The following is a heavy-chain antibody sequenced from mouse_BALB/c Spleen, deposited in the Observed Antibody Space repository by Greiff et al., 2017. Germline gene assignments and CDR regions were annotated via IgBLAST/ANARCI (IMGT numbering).Heavy chain of an antibody. Sequence: DVKLQESGPGLVKPSQSLSLTCSVTGYSITSGYYWHWIRQFPGNKLEWMGYISYDGSNNYNPSLKNRISITRDTSKNQFFLKLNSVTTEDTATYYCARGLWLRRYYAMDYWGQGTSVTVSS. V-gene: IGHV3-6*02. CDR1: GYSITSGYY. CDR3: ARGLWLRRYYAMDY. D-gene: IGHD2-2*01. J-gene: IGHJ4*01. CDR2: ISYDGSN.